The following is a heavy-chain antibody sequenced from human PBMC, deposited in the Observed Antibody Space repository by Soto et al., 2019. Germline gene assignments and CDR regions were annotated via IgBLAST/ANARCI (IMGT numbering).Heavy chain of an antibody. Sequence: PSETLSLTCTVSGGSISSYYWSWIRQPPGKGLEWIGYIYYSGSTNYNPSLKSRVTISVDTSKNQFSLKLSSVTAADTAVYYCARDSRRYCTNGVCYGYWGQGTLVTVSS. J-gene: IGHJ4*02. CDR2: IYYSGST. CDR3: ARDSRRYCTNGVCYGY. V-gene: IGHV4-59*01. CDR1: GGSISSYY. D-gene: IGHD2-8*01.